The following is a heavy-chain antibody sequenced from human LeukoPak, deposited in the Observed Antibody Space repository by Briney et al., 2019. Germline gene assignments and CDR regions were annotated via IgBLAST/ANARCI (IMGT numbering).Heavy chain of an antibody. D-gene: IGHD1-26*01. Sequence: GGSLRLSCAASGFTFSSYWMSWVRQAPGRGLEWVANIKQDGSEKYYVDSVKGRFTISRDNAKNSLYLQMNSLRAEDTAVYYCARDRNVGGATTGFDYWGQGTLVTVSS. V-gene: IGHV3-7*01. J-gene: IGHJ4*02. CDR2: IKQDGSEK. CDR1: GFTFSSYW. CDR3: ARDRNVGGATTGFDY.